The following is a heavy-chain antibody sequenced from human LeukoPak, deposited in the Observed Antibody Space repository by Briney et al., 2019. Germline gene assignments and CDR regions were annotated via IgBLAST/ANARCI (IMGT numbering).Heavy chain of an antibody. J-gene: IGHJ4*02. CDR1: GYTFAGHY. D-gene: IGHD3-9*01. V-gene: IGHV1-2*02. Sequence: GASVKVSCKASGYTFAGHYMHWVRQAPGQGLEWIGWVDPISGASTYAQKFQGRVTMTRDASISTAYMELSRLRSDDTAVYYCASDILTGSLMPYWGQGTLVTVSS. CDR3: ASDILTGSLMPY. CDR2: VDPISGAS.